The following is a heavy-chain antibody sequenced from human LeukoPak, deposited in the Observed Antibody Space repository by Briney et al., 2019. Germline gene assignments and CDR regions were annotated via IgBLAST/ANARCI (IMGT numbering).Heavy chain of an antibody. V-gene: IGHV3-30-3*01. CDR2: ISYDGSNK. Sequence: PGGSLRLSSAASGFTFSSYAMHWVRQAPGKGLEWVAVISYDGSNKYYADSVKGRFTISRDNSKNTLYLQMNSLRAEDTAVYYCAREGDYWGQGTLVTVSS. J-gene: IGHJ4*02. CDR1: GFTFSSYA. CDR3: AREGDY.